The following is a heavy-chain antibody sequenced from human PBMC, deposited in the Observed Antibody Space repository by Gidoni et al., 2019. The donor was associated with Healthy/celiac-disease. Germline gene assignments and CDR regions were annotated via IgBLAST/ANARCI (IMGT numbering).Heavy chain of an antibody. V-gene: IGHV4-39*01. J-gene: IGHJ3*02. CDR3: ASQRWLQTAFDI. D-gene: IGHD5-12*01. CDR1: GGSISSSSYY. CDR2: IYYSGST. Sequence: QLQLQESGPGLVKPSETLSLTCTVPGGSISSSSYYWGWIRQPPGKGLEWIGSIYYSGSTYYNPSLKSRVTISVDTSKNQFSLKLSSVTAADTAVYYCASQRWLQTAFDIWGQGTMVTVSS.